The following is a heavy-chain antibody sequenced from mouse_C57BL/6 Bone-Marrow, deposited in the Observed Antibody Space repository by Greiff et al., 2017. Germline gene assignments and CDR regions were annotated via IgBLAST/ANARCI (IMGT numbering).Heavy chain of an antibody. CDR2: IDPENGDT. D-gene: IGHD2-10*01. CDR1: GFNIKDDY. J-gene: IGHJ2*01. CDR3: TSLLSFDH. V-gene: IGHV14-4*01. Sequence: VQLQQSGAELVRPGASVKLSCTASGFNIKDDYMHWVKQRPEQGLEWIGWIDPENGDTEYASKFQGKATITADTSSNTAYLQLSSLTSEDTAVYYCTSLLSFDHWGQGTTLTVSS.